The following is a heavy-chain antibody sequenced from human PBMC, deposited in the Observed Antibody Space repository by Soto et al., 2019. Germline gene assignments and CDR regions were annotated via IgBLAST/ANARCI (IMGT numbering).Heavy chain of an antibody. J-gene: IGHJ4*02. V-gene: IGHV4-59*11. D-gene: IGHD2-2*01. CDR2: IYYSGST. CDR3: ARGYCSSTSCYATFIDY. Sequence: SETLSLTCTVSGGSISSHYWSWIRQPPGKGLEWIGYIYYSGSTNYNPSLKSRVTISVDTSKNQFSLKLSSVTAADTAVYYCARGYCSSTSCYATFIDYWGQGTLVTVSS. CDR1: GGSISSHY.